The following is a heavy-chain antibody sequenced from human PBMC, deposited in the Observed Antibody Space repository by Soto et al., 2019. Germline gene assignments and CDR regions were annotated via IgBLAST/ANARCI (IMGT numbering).Heavy chain of an antibody. J-gene: IGHJ6*02. CDR2: INPTSGDT. CDR1: GYTFTSYG. CDR3: ARHVSGRGMDV. Sequence: ASVKVSCKASGYTFTSYGISWVRQAPGLGLEWMGWINPTSGDTDYAQKFQDRVTVTRDTSINTVYMELSRLTSDDTAVYYCARHVSGRGMDVWGQGTTVTVSS. D-gene: IGHD3-10*01. V-gene: IGHV1-2*02.